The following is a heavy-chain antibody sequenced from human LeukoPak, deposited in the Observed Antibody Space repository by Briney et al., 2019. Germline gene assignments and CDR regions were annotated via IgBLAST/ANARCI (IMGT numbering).Heavy chain of an antibody. CDR3: AKVGSVRELFPDY. V-gene: IGHV3-23*01. CDR1: GFTFSSYA. D-gene: IGHD1-26*01. CDR2: ISGSGGST. J-gene: IGHJ4*02. Sequence: GGSLRLSCAASGFTFSSYAMSWVRQAPGEGLEWVSAISGSGGSTYYADSVKGRFTISRDNSKNTLYLQMNSLRAEDTAVYYCAKVGSVRELFPDYWGQGTLVTVSS.